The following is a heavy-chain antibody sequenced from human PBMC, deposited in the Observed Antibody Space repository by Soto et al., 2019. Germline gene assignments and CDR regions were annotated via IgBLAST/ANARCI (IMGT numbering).Heavy chain of an antibody. CDR2: IYPGDSDT. Sequence: PGESLKIFCKGSGYSFTSYSIGWVRQVPGKGLEWMGIIYPGDSDTRYSPSFQGQVTISADQSISTAYLQWSSLKASDTAMYYGARHGIESSTSSAGIDYWGQGTLVT. D-gene: IGHD2-2*01. CDR3: ARHGIESSTSSAGIDY. CDR1: GYSFTSYS. J-gene: IGHJ4*02. V-gene: IGHV5-51*01.